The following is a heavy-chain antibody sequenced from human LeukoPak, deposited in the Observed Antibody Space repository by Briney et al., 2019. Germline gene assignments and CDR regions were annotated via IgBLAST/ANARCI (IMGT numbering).Heavy chain of an antibody. CDR3: ASSGGVYSRGSGAFDI. D-gene: IGHD6-13*01. CDR1: GGSISSYY. CDR2: IYYSGST. V-gene: IGHV4-59*01. Sequence: PSETLSLTCTVSGGSISSYYWSWIRQPPGKGLEWIGYIYYSGSTNYNPSLKSRVTISVDTSKNQFSLKLSSVTAADTAVYYCASSGGVYSRGSGAFDIWGQGTMVTVSS. J-gene: IGHJ3*02.